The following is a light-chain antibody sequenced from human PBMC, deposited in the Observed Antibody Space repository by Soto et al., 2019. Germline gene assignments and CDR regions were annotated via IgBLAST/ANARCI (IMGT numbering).Light chain of an antibody. CDR1: QSLLLSNGYNY. Sequence: DIVMTQSPLSLPVTPGEPASISCRSSQSLLLSNGYNYLDWYLQKPGQSPQLLIYLGSNRASGVPDRFSRSESGTDFTLKISRVEAEDVGVYYCMQALQTPLTFGGGTKVEIK. CDR3: MQALQTPLT. V-gene: IGKV2-28*01. J-gene: IGKJ4*01. CDR2: LGS.